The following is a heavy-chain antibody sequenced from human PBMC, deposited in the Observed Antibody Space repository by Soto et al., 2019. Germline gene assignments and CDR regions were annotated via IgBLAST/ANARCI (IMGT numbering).Heavy chain of an antibody. CDR1: GFTFSHYV. D-gene: IGHD3-10*01. CDR3: AKVRASYLSASYFYYGLDV. J-gene: IGHJ6*02. V-gene: IGHV3-23*01. Sequence: PGGSLRLSCVASGFTFSHYVLSWVRQAPGRGLEWVSSISGSGSSVYLADSVRGRFTMSRDLSRNTVSLQMNRLRAEDTAIYYCAKVRASYLSASYFYYGLDVWGQGTTVTVSS. CDR2: ISGSGSSV.